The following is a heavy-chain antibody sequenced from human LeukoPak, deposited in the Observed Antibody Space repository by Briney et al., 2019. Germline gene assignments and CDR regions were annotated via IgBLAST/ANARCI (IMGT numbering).Heavy chain of an antibody. J-gene: IGHJ4*02. Sequence: ASVKVSCKASGGTSSNYAISWVRQAPAQGIEWMGVFIPIFGTANYAQKFQGRVTITADESTSTAYMELSSLRSEDTAVYYCARYYDILTGFDYWGQGTLVTVSS. D-gene: IGHD3-9*01. V-gene: IGHV1-69*13. CDR2: FIPIFGTA. CDR3: ARYYDILTGFDY. CDR1: GGTSSNYA.